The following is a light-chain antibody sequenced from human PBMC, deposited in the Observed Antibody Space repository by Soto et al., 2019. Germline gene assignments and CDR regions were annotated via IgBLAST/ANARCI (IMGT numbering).Light chain of an antibody. CDR1: QSVSSY. J-gene: IGKJ4*01. CDR3: QQRRT. Sequence: EIVLTQSPATLSLSPGERATLSCRASQSVSSYLAWYQQKPGQAPRLLIYDASNSATGIPARFSGSGSGTDFTLTISSLEPEDFAVYYCQQRRTFGGGTKVDIK. CDR2: DAS. V-gene: IGKV3-11*01.